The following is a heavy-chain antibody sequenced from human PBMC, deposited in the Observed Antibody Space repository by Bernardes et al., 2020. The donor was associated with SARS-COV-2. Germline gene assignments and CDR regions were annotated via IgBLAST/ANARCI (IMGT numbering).Heavy chain of an antibody. D-gene: IGHD3-16*01. V-gene: IGHV4-34*01. CDR2: INHSGST. CDR1: GWSLSGYY. Sequence: SETLSLTCAVYGWSLSGYYWNWIRQLPGKGLEWIGEINHSGSTNYNPSLKSRVTISVDTSKNKFSLKLTSVTAADTAVYYCARAVWGIWHFDLWGRDTLVTVSS. CDR3: ARAVWGIWHFDL. J-gene: IGHJ2*01.